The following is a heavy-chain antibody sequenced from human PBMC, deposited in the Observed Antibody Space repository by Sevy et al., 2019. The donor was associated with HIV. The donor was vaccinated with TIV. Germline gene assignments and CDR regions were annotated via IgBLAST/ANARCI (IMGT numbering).Heavy chain of an antibody. V-gene: IGHV3-30*02. CDR2: IQYDGSNK. Sequence: GGSLRRSCAASGFSYSSYGMHWVRQAPGKGLEWVAYIQYDGSNKDYADSVKGRFTISRDNSKTTLDLQMNSLRVEDTAVYYCVKEGGGEGGDHWGQGTLVTVSS. J-gene: IGHJ4*02. D-gene: IGHD2-21*01. CDR1: GFSYSSYG. CDR3: VKEGGGEGGDH.